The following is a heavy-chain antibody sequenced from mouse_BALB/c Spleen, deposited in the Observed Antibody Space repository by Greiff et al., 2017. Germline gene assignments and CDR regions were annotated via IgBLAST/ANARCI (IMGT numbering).Heavy chain of an antibody. D-gene: IGHD1-1*01. CDR1: GFNIKDTY. Sequence: EVKLEESGAELVKPGASVKLSCTASGFNIKDTYMHWVKQRPEQGLEWIGRIDPANGNTKYDPKFQGKATITADTSSNTAYLQLSSLTSEDTAVYYCARALDYGYFDYWGQGTTLTVSS. CDR3: ARALDYGYFDY. CDR2: IDPANGNT. J-gene: IGHJ2*01. V-gene: IGHV14-3*02.